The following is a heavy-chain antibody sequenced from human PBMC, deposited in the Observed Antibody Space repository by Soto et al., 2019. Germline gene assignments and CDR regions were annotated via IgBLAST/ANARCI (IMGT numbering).Heavy chain of an antibody. CDR3: ASLSVVAARNIDY. CDR2: VNHSGST. Sequence: SATLALTCAVYGGSFSGYYWSWIRQPPGKGLEWIGEVNHSGSTNYNPSLKSRVTISVDTSKNQFSLKLSSVTAADTAVYYCASLSVVAARNIDYWGQGTLVTVSS. J-gene: IGHJ4*02. D-gene: IGHD2-15*01. CDR1: GGSFSGYY. V-gene: IGHV4-34*01.